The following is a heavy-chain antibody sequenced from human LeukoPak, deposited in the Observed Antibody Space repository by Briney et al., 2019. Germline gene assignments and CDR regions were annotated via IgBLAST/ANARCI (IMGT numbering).Heavy chain of an antibody. CDR3: ARGYQEMVYAIRRYYGMDV. J-gene: IGHJ6*02. CDR1: GYTFTSYD. V-gene: IGHV1-8*01. Sequence: ASVKVSCKASGYTFTSYDINWVRQATGQGLEWMGWMNPNSGNTGYAQKFQGRVTMTRNTSISTAYMEQSSLRSEDTAVYYCARGYQEMVYAIRRYYGMDVWGQGTTVTVSS. CDR2: MNPNSGNT. D-gene: IGHD2-8*01.